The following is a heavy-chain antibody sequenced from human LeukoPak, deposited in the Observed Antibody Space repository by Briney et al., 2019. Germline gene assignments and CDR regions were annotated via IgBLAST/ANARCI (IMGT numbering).Heavy chain of an antibody. Sequence: PGGSLRLSCAASGFTFSSYWMSWVRQAPGKGLEWVANIKQDGSEKYYVDSVKGRFTISRDNVKNSLYLQMNSLRAEDTAVYYCARADSSIAARLSRSSIFNYYYYMDVWGKGTTVTVSS. CDR3: ARADSSIAARLSRSSIFNYYYYMDV. D-gene: IGHD6-6*01. CDR1: GFTFSSYW. V-gene: IGHV3-7*01. J-gene: IGHJ6*03. CDR2: IKQDGSEK.